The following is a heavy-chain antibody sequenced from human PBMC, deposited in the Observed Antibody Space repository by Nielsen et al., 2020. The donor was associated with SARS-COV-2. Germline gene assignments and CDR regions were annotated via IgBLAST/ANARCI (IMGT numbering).Heavy chain of an antibody. Sequence: ASAKVSCKTSGYTFHKFALNWVRQAPGQGLEWMGWIDTNTGNPTYAQGFTGRFVFSLDTSVSTAYLQISGLKAEDTAVYYCARDIAVTGSPLHYFDYWGQGTLVAVSS. CDR3: ARDIAVTGSPLHYFDY. CDR1: GYTFHKFA. CDR2: IDTNTGNP. V-gene: IGHV7-4-1*02. J-gene: IGHJ4*02. D-gene: IGHD6-19*01.